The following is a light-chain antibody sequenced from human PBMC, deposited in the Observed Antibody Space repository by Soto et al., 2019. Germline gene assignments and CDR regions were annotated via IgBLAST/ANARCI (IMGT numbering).Light chain of an antibody. V-gene: IGLV2-8*01. J-gene: IGLJ2*01. CDR2: EVS. Sequence: QSVLTQPPSASGSPGQSVTISCTGTSNDIGNYNYVSWYQQHPGKAPKFIIYEVSKRPSGVPDRFSGSKSGDTASLTVSGLQPEDEADYYCSSYAGSNMVVFGGGTKLTVL. CDR3: SSYAGSNMVV. CDR1: SNDIGNYNY.